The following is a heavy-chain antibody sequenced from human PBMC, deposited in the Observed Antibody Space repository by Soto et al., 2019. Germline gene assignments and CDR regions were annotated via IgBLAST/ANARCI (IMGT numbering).Heavy chain of an antibody. D-gene: IGHD5-18*01. J-gene: IGHJ3*02. CDR2: IIPIFGTA. CDR3: ARDNGGYSYGYDAFDI. Sequence: GASVKVSCKASGGTFSSYAISWVRQAPGQGLEWMGGIIPIFGTANYAQKFQGRVTITADESTSTAYMELSSLRSDDTAVYYCARDNGGYSYGYDAFDIWGQGTMVTVSS. CDR1: GGTFSSYA. V-gene: IGHV1-69*13.